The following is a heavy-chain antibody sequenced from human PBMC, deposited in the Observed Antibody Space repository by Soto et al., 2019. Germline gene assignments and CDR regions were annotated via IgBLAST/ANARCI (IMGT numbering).Heavy chain of an antibody. D-gene: IGHD1-26*01. V-gene: IGHV1-69*01. CDR2: IIPISGTI. Sequence: QVQLVQSGAEVKKPGSSVKVSCKASGGTFSTYGITWVRQASGQGLEWMGGIIPISGTIKFAQKFQGRLTIAPEESLSAVHMELSGLTSQGTAVYYCATRERVDAFDVWGQGAMVTVSS. CDR1: GGTFSTYG. J-gene: IGHJ3*01. CDR3: ATRERVDAFDV.